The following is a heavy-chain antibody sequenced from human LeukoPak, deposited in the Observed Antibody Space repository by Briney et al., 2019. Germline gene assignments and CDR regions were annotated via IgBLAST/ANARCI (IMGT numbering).Heavy chain of an antibody. J-gene: IGHJ6*02. CDR2: INADGSET. V-gene: IGHV3-7*03. CDR1: GFTFSAIA. D-gene: IGHD1-14*01. CDR3: AKVSGGGLYYDGMDV. Sequence: GGSLRLSCAASGFTFSAIAMTWVRQAPGKGLEWVANINADGSETHYVDSVKGRFTISRDSSKNTLYLQMNSLRAEDTAVYYCAKVSGGGLYYDGMDVWGQGTTVTVSS.